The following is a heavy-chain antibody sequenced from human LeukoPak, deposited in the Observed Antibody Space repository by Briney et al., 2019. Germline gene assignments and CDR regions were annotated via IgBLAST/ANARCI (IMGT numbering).Heavy chain of an antibody. CDR3: ASHEYDYVWGSYRPFDAFDI. CDR1: GYTFTSYG. J-gene: IGHJ3*02. CDR2: ISAYNGNT. V-gene: IGHV1-18*01. D-gene: IGHD3-16*02. Sequence: ASVKVSCKASGYTFTSYGISWVRQAPGQGLEWMGWISAYNGNTNYAQKLQGRVTMTTDTSTSTAYMELRSLRSDDTAVYYCASHEYDYVWGSYRPFDAFDIWGQGTMVTVSS.